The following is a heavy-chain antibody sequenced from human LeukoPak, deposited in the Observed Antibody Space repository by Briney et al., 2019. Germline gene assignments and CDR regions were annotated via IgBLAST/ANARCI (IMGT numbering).Heavy chain of an antibody. J-gene: IGHJ4*02. Sequence: PSQTLSLTCTVSGGSISSGSYYWSWIRQPAGKGLEWIGRIYTSGSTNYNPSLKSRVTISVDTSKNQFSLKLSSVTAADTAVYYCARLGVSGSGSYYNAFNRRKFDYWGQGTLVTVSS. D-gene: IGHD3-10*01. CDR1: GGSISSGSYY. CDR2: IYTSGST. CDR3: ARLGVSGSGSYYNAFNRRKFDY. V-gene: IGHV4-61*02.